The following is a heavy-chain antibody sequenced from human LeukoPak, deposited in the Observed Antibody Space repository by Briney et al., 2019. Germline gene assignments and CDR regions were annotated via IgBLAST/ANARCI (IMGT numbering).Heavy chain of an antibody. CDR2: ISSSGSTI. Sequence: QSGGSLRLSCAASGFTFSSYSMNWIRQAPGKGLEWVSYISSSGSTIYYADSVKGRFTISRDNAKNSLYLQMNSLRAEDTAVYYCARSPYSYGSWFYWGQGTLVTVSS. D-gene: IGHD5-18*01. V-gene: IGHV3-48*04. J-gene: IGHJ4*02. CDR1: GFTFSSYS. CDR3: ARSPYSYGSWFY.